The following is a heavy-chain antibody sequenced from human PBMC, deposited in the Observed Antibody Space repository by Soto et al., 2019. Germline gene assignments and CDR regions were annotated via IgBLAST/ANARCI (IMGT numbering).Heavy chain of an antibody. CDR2: INPNSGGT. CDR3: ARQYCSGGSCYPDY. CDR1: GYTFAGYY. J-gene: IGHJ4*02. V-gene: IGHV1-2*02. Sequence: GASVKVSCKASGYTFAGYYMHWVRQAPGQGLERMGWINPNSGGTNYAQKFQGRVTITADKSTSTAYMELSSLRSEDTAVYYCARQYCSGGSCYPDYWGQGTLVTVSS. D-gene: IGHD2-15*01.